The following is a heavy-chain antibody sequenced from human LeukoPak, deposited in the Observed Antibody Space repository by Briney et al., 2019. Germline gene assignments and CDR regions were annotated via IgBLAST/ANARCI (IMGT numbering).Heavy chain of an antibody. CDR1: GFTFRNYW. Sequence: GGSLRLSCAASGFTFRNYWMGWVRQAPGKGLEWVSSISSSSSYIYYADSVKGRFTISRDNAKNSLYLQMNSLRAEDTAVYYCARVPTVTTDYWGQGALVTVSS. V-gene: IGHV3-21*01. J-gene: IGHJ4*02. D-gene: IGHD4-17*01. CDR2: ISSSSSYI. CDR3: ARVPTVTTDY.